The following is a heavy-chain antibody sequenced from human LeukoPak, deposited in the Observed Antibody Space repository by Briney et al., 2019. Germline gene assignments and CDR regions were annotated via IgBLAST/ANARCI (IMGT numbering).Heavy chain of an antibody. CDR1: GNTFTSHS. CDR3: ARQSMTRNERGDDAFDI. D-gene: IGHD4-11*01. CDR2: ISAHNGNT. J-gene: IGHJ3*02. Sequence: ASVKVSCKASGNTFTSHSISWVRQAPGQGLEWMGWISAHNGNTNYAQKFQGRVAMTTDTSTSTAYMELRSLRSDDTAVYYCARQSMTRNERGDDAFDIWGQGTMVTVSS. V-gene: IGHV1-18*01.